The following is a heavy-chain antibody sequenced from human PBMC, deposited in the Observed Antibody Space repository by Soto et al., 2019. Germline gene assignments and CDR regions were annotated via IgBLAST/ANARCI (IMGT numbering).Heavy chain of an antibody. D-gene: IGHD2-2*01. CDR1: GYTFTNFQ. CDR2: INPGSGST. CDR3: ANCRLPAIPAAADY. V-gene: IGHV1-46*01. J-gene: IGHJ4*02. Sequence: GASVKVSCKTSGYTFTNFQMHWVRQAPGQGLEWMGIINPGSGSTNYAQKFQGRVTMTSDTSTRTIYMELSSMRSEDTAVYYCANCRLPAIPAAADYWGQGTLVTVSS.